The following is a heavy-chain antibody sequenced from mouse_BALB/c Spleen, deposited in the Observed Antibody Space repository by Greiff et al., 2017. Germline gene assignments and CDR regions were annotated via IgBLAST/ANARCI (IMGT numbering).Heavy chain of an antibody. Sequence: VQLQQSGAELVRPGALVKLSCKASGFNIKDYYMHWVKQRPEQGLEWIGWIDPENGNTIYDPKFQGKASITADTSSNTAYLQLSSLTSEDTAVYYCAYYYGSSPWYFDVWGAGTTVTVSS. D-gene: IGHD1-1*01. CDR1: GFNIKDYY. J-gene: IGHJ1*01. CDR2: IDPENGNT. V-gene: IGHV14-1*02. CDR3: AYYYGSSPWYFDV.